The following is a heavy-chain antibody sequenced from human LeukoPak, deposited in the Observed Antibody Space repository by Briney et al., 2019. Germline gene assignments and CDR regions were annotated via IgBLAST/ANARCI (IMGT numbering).Heavy chain of an antibody. V-gene: IGHV4-59*11. CDR2: IYYSGST. D-gene: IGHD3-10*01. J-gene: IGHJ4*02. Sequence: SETLSLTCTVSGGSISSHYRSWVRQPPGEGLEWIGYIYYSGSTNYNPPLKSRITISVGTSKDQFYLKLSCVTAADTAVYYCARYYYGSGSLIDYWGQGTLVTVSS. CDR1: GGSISSHY. CDR3: ARYYYGSGSLIDY.